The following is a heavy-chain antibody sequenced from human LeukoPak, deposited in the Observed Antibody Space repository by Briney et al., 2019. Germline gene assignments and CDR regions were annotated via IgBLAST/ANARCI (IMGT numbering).Heavy chain of an antibody. Sequence: GESLKISCNGSGYXFASYWICWVRQMPGKGLEWMGIIYPGDSDTRYSPSFQGQVTISADKSISTAYLQWSSLKASDTAMYYCARKSYGSGSPYGMDVWGQGTTVTVSS. CDR2: IYPGDSDT. V-gene: IGHV5-51*01. CDR1: GYXFASYW. CDR3: ARKSYGSGSPYGMDV. D-gene: IGHD3-10*01. J-gene: IGHJ6*02.